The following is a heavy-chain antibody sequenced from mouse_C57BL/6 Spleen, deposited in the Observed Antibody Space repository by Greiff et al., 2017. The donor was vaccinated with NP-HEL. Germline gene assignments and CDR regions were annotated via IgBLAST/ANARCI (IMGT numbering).Heavy chain of an antibody. Sequence: VKLMEPGAELAKPGASVKLSCKASGYTFTSYLMHWVNQRPGQGLEWIGYINPTGGYTNYNQKFKDKATLTIDKSSSTAYMQLSSLTYEDSAVYYCGKLRGYDYDAFDYWGQGTPVTVSS. J-gene: IGHJ4*01. CDR3: GKLRGYDYDAFDY. V-gene: IGHV1-7*01. CDR1: GYTFTSYL. D-gene: IGHD2-10*02. CDR2: INPTGGYT.